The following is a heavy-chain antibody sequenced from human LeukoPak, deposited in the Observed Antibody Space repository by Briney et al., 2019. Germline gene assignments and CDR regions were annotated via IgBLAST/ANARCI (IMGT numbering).Heavy chain of an antibody. V-gene: IGHV3-23*01. CDR2: IVGSGGST. Sequence: GGSLRLSCAASGFTFRSYAMNWVRQAPGKGLEWVSGIVGSGGSTYYADSVRGRFTISRDNSKNTLYLQMNSLRADDTAVYYCAKDHDSGWFHLGFFDNWGQGTLVTVSS. J-gene: IGHJ4*02. D-gene: IGHD6-19*01. CDR1: GFTFRSYA. CDR3: AKDHDSGWFHLGFFDN.